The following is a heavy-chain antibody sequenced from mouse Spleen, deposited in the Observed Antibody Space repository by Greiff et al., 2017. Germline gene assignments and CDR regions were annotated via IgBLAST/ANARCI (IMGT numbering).Heavy chain of an antibody. J-gene: IGHJ4*01. D-gene: IGHD2-13*01. V-gene: IGHV1-76*01. CDR1: GYTFTDYY. CDR2: IYPGSGNT. Sequence: VQLQQSGAELVRPGASVKLSCKASGYTFTDYYINWVKQRPGQGLEWIARIYPGSGNTYYNEKFKGKATLTAEKSSSTAYMQLSSLTSEDSAVYFCARDYIEGPDYWGQGTSVTVSS. CDR3: ARDYIEGPDY.